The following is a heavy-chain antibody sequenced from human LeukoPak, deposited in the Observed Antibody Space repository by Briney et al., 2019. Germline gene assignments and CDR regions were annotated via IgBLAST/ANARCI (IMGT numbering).Heavy chain of an antibody. J-gene: IGHJ6*02. V-gene: IGHV3-23*01. CDR2: ISGSGGST. CDR3: AKDLAWSVVVPAAINYYYYYGMDV. CDR1: GFTFSSYA. Sequence: GGSLRLSCAASGFTFSSYAMSWVRQAPGKGLEWVSAISGSGGSTYYADSVKGRFTISRDNSKNTLYLQMNSLRAEDTAVYYCAKDLAWSVVVPAAINYYYYYGMDVWGQGTTVTVSS. D-gene: IGHD2-2*01.